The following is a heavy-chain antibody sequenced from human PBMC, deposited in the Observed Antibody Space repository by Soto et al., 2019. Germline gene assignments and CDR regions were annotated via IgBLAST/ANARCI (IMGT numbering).Heavy chain of an antibody. CDR2: ISYDGSNK. CDR1: GFTFRSYG. CDR3: AKAGLGGFDYRGHYFDY. D-gene: IGHD5-12*01. Sequence: VGSLRLSCSASGFTFRSYGMHWVRQAPGKCLEWVAVISYDGSNKYYADSVKGRFTISRDSSKNTLFLQMNSLRDEDTAVYYCAKAGLGGFDYRGHYFDYWGQGTLVTVSS. J-gene: IGHJ4*02. V-gene: IGHV3-30*18.